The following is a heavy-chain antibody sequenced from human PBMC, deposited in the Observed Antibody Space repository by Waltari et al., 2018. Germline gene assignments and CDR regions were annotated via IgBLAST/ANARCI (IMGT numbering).Heavy chain of an antibody. CDR3: AKGRFLEWLFDY. CDR1: GFTFSSYA. CDR2: IRESGGST. D-gene: IGHD3-3*01. Sequence: EVQLLESGGGLVQPGGSLRLSCAASGFTFSSYAMSWVRQAPGKGLEWVSAIRESGGSTYYADSVKGRFTISRDNSKNTLYLQMNSLRAEDTAVYYCAKGRFLEWLFDYWGQGTLVTVSS. V-gene: IGHV3-23*01. J-gene: IGHJ4*02.